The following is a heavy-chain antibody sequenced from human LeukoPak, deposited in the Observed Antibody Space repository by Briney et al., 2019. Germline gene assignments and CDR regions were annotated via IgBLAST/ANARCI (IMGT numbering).Heavy chain of an antibody. CDR3: AKDHYYDSSGYGYGDY. Sequence: PGRSLRLSCAASGFTFSSYGMHWVRQAPGKGLEWVAVISYDGSNKYYADSVKGRFTISRDNSKNTLYLQMNSLRAEDTAVYYCAKDHYYDSSGYGYGDYWGQGTLVTVSS. V-gene: IGHV3-30*18. J-gene: IGHJ4*02. D-gene: IGHD3-22*01. CDR2: ISYDGSNK. CDR1: GFTFSSYG.